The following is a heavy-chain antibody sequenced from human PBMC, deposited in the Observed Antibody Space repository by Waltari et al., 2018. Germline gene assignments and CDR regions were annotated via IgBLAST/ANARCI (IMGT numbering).Heavy chain of an antibody. D-gene: IGHD3-10*01. CDR1: GGSFSGYY. J-gene: IGHJ6*02. Sequence: QVQLQQWGAGLLKPSETLSLTCAVYGGSFSGYYWSWIRQPPGKGLEWIGEINHSGSTNYNPSLKRRVTISVDTSKNQFSLKLSSGTAADTAVYYCARNIWFGELPNYYYYGMDVWGQGTTVTVSS. V-gene: IGHV4-34*01. CDR3: ARNIWFGELPNYYYYGMDV. CDR2: INHSGST.